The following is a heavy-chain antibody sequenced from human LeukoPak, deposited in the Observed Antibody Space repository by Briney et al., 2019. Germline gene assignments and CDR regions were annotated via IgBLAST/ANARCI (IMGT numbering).Heavy chain of an antibody. Sequence: GGSLRLSCAASGFTFSSYGMHWVRQAPGKGLEWVAFIRYDGSNKYYADSVKGRFTISRDNSKNTLYLQMGSLRAEDMAVYYCARDGDSSGWWYYFDYWGQGTLVTVSS. D-gene: IGHD6-19*01. CDR2: IRYDGSNK. V-gene: IGHV3-30*02. J-gene: IGHJ4*02. CDR3: ARDGDSSGWWYYFDY. CDR1: GFTFSSYG.